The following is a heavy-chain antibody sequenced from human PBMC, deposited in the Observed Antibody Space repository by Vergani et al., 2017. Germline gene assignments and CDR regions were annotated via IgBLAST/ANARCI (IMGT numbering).Heavy chain of an antibody. Sequence: QAPLVQSGAEVKTSGSSVKVSCKASGGTFSSYAIRWARQAPGQGLEWMGRIIPIFGTANYAQKFQGRVTITADESTSTAYMELSSLRSEDTAVYYCARDGQEVASTLASDAFDIWGQGTMVTVSS. J-gene: IGHJ3*02. CDR3: ARDGQEVASTLASDAFDI. CDR1: GGTFSSYA. CDR2: IIPIFGTA. V-gene: IGHV1-69*15. D-gene: IGHD5-24*01.